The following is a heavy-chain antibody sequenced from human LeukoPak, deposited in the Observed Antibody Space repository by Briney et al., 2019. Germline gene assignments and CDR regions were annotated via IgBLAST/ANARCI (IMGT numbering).Heavy chain of an antibody. D-gene: IGHD1-26*01. CDR1: GFTFSSYA. CDR2: ISGSGGST. V-gene: IGHV3-23*01. Sequence: GGSLRLSCAASGFTFSSYAMSWIRQAPGKELEWVSAISGSGGSTYYADSVKGRFTTSRDNSKNTLYLQMNSLRAEDTAVYYCAKDGGGSYYALPDYWGQGTLVTVSS. CDR3: AKDGGGSYYALPDY. J-gene: IGHJ4*02.